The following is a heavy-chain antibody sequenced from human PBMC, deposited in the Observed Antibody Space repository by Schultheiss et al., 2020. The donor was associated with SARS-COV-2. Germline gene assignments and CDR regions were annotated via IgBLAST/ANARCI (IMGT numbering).Heavy chain of an antibody. CDR3: ARAQERWNY. D-gene: IGHD2-15*01. Sequence: GESLKISCAASGFTFSSYSMHWVRQAPGKGLVWVSRINSDGSSTSYADSVKGRFTISRDNAKNTLYLQMNSLRAEDTAVYYCARAQERWNYWGQGTLVTVSS. CDR2: INSDGSST. CDR1: GFTFSSYS. J-gene: IGHJ4*02. V-gene: IGHV3-74*01.